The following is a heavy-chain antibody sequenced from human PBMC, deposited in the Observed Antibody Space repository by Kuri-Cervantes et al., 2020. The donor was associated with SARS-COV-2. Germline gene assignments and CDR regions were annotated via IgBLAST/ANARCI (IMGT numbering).Heavy chain of an antibody. CDR3: ARRLRGTTVTNGKLTNFLDL. V-gene: IGHV4-4*07. D-gene: IGHD4-17*01. J-gene: IGHJ3*01. CDR1: GGSISSYY. CDR2: IYTSGST. Sequence: ESLKISCTVSGGSISSYYWSWIRQPAGKGLEWIGRIYTSGSTNYNPSLKSRVTMSVDTSKNQFSLKLSSVTAADTGVYYCARRLRGTTVTNGKLTNFLDLWGQGTMVTVSS.